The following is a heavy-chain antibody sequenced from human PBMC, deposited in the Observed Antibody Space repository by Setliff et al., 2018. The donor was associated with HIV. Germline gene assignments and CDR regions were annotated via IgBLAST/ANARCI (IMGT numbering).Heavy chain of an antibody. V-gene: IGHV1-18*01. CDR2: ISAYNGNT. Sequence: ASVKVSCKASGYTFTSYGISWVRQAPGQGLERMGWISAYNGNTNYAQKLQGRVTMTTDTSTSTAYMGLRSLRSDDTAVYYCARDPEFTRAPDYWGQGTLVTVSS. CDR1: GYTFTSYG. D-gene: IGHD2-15*01. CDR3: ARDPEFTRAPDY. J-gene: IGHJ4*02.